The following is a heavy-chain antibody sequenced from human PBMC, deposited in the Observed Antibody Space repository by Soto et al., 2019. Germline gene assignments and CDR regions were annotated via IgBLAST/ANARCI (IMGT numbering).Heavy chain of an antibody. D-gene: IGHD2-2*01. Sequence: QVQLVQSGAEVKKPGSSVKVSCKASGGTFSSYAISWVRQAPGQGLEWMGGIIPIFGTANYAQKFQGRVTITADESTSTAYMELSSLRSEDTAVYYCARRVRYCSSISCYLDAFDIWGQGTMVTVSS. CDR2: IIPIFGTA. V-gene: IGHV1-69*01. CDR1: GGTFSSYA. CDR3: ARRVRYCSSISCYLDAFDI. J-gene: IGHJ3*02.